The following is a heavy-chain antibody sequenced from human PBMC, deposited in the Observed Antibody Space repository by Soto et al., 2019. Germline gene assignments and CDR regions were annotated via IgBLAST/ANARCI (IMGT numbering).Heavy chain of an antibody. CDR1: GGSISSSSW. Sequence: SETLSLTCAVSGGSISSSSWWTWVRQSPGKGLEWIGEIFESGATNYNPSLKSRLTMSVDKSKNQFSLNLSSLTAADTGVYYCASHPLNWSDADSWGQGVLVTVSS. V-gene: IGHV4-4*02. J-gene: IGHJ4*02. CDR3: ASHPLNWSDADS. CDR2: IFESGAT. D-gene: IGHD1-1*01.